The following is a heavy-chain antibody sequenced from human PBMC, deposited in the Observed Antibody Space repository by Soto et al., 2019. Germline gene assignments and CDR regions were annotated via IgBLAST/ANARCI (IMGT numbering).Heavy chain of an antibody. CDR1: GFEDSRNY. CDR2: IYSGGST. D-gene: IGHD6-13*01. V-gene: IGHV3-66*01. CDR3: ARGGYSSSLVS. J-gene: IGHJ5*02. Sequence: PGASETLSCEASGFEDSRNYRSWVRQAQGKGLEWVSIIYSGGSTYYADSVKGRFTISRDNSKNTLSLQMNSLRAEDTAVYYCARGGYSSSLVSWGQGTLVTVSS.